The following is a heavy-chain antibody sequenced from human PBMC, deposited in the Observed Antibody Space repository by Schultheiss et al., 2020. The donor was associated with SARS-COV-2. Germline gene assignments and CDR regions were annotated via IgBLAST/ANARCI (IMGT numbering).Heavy chain of an antibody. CDR2: IYYSGST. CDR3: ARVRLSISAFDI. CDR1: GFTFSNAW. D-gene: IGHD2-2*01. V-gene: IGHV4-4*02. J-gene: IGHJ3*02. Sequence: GSLRLSCAASGFTFSNAWMSWVRQAPGKGLEWIGSIYYSGSTYYNPSLKSRVTISVDTSKNQFSLKLSSVTAADTAMYHCARVRLSISAFDIWGQGTAVTVSS.